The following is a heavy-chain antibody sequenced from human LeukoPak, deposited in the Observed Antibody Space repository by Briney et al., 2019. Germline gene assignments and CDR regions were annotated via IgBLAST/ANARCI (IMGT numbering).Heavy chain of an antibody. CDR2: INSDGSSI. J-gene: IGHJ4*02. CDR3: ARRAYSGSYFYFDY. CDR1: GLTISSYW. Sequence: GGSLRLSCAASGLTISSYWMHWVRQAPGKGLVWVSRINSDGSSISYADAVKGRFTISRDNAKNTLYLQMNSLRAEDTAVYYCARRAYSGSYFYFDYWGRGTLVTVSS. V-gene: IGHV3-74*01. D-gene: IGHD1-26*01.